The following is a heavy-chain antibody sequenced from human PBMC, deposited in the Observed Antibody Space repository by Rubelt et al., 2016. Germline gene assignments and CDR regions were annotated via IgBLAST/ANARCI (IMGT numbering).Heavy chain of an antibody. CDR3: ARGRRGSSSWLGRDYYGMDV. Sequence: QVQLQQWGAGLLKPSETLSLTCAVYGGSFSGYYWSWIRQPPGKGLEWIGEINHSGSTNYNPSLKSRVTTSGDTSKNQFSLKLSSVTAADTAVYYCARGRRGSSSWLGRDYYGMDVWGQGTTVTVSS. J-gene: IGHJ6*02. D-gene: IGHD6-13*01. CDR2: INHSGST. V-gene: IGHV4-34*01. CDR1: GGSFSGYY.